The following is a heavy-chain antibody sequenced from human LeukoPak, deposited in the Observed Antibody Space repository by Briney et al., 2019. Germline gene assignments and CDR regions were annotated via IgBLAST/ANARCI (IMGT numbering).Heavy chain of an antibody. CDR1: GFIFTDYW. J-gene: IGHJ4*02. D-gene: IGHD1-7*01. Sequence: GGSLRLSCAASGFIFTDYWMHWVRQAPGKELVWVARIRGDGRAITYADSVKGRFTISRDNSKNTLYLQMNSLRVEDTGTYYCARDRAERNWTYHTLFDSWGQGTPVIVSS. CDR3: ARDRAERNWTYHTLFDS. CDR2: IRGDGRAI. V-gene: IGHV3-74*03.